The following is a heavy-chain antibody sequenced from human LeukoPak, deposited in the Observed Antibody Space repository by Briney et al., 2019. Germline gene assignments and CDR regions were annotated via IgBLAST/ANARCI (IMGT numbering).Heavy chain of an antibody. V-gene: IGHV3-23*01. D-gene: IGHD3-22*01. CDR3: AKENWVYNWKYDSSGSGINY. CDR2: ISGGGGST. J-gene: IGHJ4*02. Sequence: GGSLRLSCAASGFTFSNSAMSWVRQAPGKGLEWVSTISGGGGSTYYADSVKGRFTISRDNSKNTLYLQMNSLRAEDTAVYYCAKENWVYNWKYDSSGSGINYWGQGTLVTVSS. CDR1: GFTFSNSA.